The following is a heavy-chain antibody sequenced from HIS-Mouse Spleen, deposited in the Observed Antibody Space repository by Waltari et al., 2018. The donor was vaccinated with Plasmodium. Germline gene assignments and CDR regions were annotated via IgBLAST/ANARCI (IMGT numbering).Heavy chain of an antibody. D-gene: IGHD1-7*01. J-gene: IGHJ4*02. V-gene: IGHV4-39*07. Sequence: QLQLQESGPGLVKPSETLSLTCTVSGGSISSSSYYWGWIRQPPGKGLDWIGSIYYSGSTYYNPFFNSRVTISVDTSKNHFSLKLSSVTAADTAVYYCARDRITGTSYFDYLGQVTLVTFSS. CDR1: GGSISSSSYY. CDR3: ARDRITGTSYFDY. CDR2: IYYSGST.